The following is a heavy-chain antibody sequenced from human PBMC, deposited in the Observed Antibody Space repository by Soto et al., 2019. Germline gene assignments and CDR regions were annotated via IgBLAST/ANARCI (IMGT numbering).Heavy chain of an antibody. Sequence: SETLSLTCTVSGGSISSSSYYWGWIRQPPGKGLEWIGGIYYSGSTYYNPSLKSRVTISVDTSKNQFSLKLSSVTAADTAVYYCARHDGDRNYYYYYMDVWGKGTTVTVSS. CDR3: ARHDGDRNYYYYYMDV. CDR2: IYYSGST. J-gene: IGHJ6*03. V-gene: IGHV4-39*01. D-gene: IGHD2-21*02. CDR1: GGSISSSSYY.